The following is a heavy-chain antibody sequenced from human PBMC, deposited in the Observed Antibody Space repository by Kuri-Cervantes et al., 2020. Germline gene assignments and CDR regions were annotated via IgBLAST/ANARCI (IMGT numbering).Heavy chain of an antibody. V-gene: IGHV4-4*02. Sequence: SETLSLTCAVSGGSISSNKWWSWVRQPPGKGLEWIGEINHSGSTNYNPSLKSRVTISVDTSKNQFSLKLSSVTAADTAVYYCARDRRHDILTGRLPYYYYYGMDVWGQGTTVTVSS. CDR2: INHSGST. CDR1: GGSISSNKW. J-gene: IGHJ6*02. CDR3: ARDRRHDILTGRLPYYYYYGMDV. D-gene: IGHD3-9*01.